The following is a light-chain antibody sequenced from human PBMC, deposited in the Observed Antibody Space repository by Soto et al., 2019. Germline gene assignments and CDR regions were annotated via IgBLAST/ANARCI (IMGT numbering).Light chain of an antibody. Sequence: QSALTQPPSASGSPGQSVTISCTGTSSDVGGYNFVSWYQQYPGKVPKLMVYEVNKRPSGVPDRFSGSKSGNTASLTVSGLQAEDEADYYCNSDAGGNNVFGTGTKLTVL. V-gene: IGLV2-8*01. J-gene: IGLJ1*01. CDR2: EVN. CDR3: NSDAGGNNV. CDR1: SSDVGGYNF.